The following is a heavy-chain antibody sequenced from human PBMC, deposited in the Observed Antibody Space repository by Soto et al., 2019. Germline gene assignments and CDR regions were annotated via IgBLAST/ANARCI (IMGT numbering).Heavy chain of an antibody. CDR2: INGGNGNT. CDR3: VAIDYGDF. V-gene: IGHV1-3*01. Sequence: QVKREQSGAEVRKPGASVKVSFKTSGYTFTNYAVHWARQAPGQSLEWMGWINGGNGNTQYSQKLEGRVTFTRHTSANTAYMELSSLRSEDTAVYYCVAIDYGDFWGQGTLVTVSS. J-gene: IGHJ4*02. CDR1: GYTFTNYA. D-gene: IGHD3-3*02.